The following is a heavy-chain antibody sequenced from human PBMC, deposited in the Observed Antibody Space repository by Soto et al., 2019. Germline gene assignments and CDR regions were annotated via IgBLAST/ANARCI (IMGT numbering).Heavy chain of an antibody. CDR1: GYSFTSYW. CDR2: IDPSDSYT. J-gene: IGHJ5*02. Sequence: PGESLKISCKGSGYSFTSYWISWVRQVPGKGLEWMGRIDPSDSYTNYSPSFQGHVTISADKSISTAYLQWSSLKASDTAMYYCARHGAAPAAKNWFGPWGQGTLVTVSS. V-gene: IGHV5-10-1*01. D-gene: IGHD2-2*01. CDR3: ARHGAAPAAKNWFGP.